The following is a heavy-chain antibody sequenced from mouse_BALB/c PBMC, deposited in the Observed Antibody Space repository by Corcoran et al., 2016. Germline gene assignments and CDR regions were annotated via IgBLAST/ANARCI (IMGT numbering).Heavy chain of an antibody. J-gene: IGHJ3*01. V-gene: IGHV1-39*01. Sequence: EIQLQQTGPELVKPGASVKISCKAAGYSFTDYIMLWVKQSHGKSLEWIGNINPYYGSTSYNLKFKGKATLTVDKSSSTAYMQLNSLTSEDSAVYYCARGDYGCWFAYWGQGTLVTVSA. CDR3: ARGDYGCWFAY. CDR1: GYSFTDYI. CDR2: INPYYGST. D-gene: IGHD1-1*01.